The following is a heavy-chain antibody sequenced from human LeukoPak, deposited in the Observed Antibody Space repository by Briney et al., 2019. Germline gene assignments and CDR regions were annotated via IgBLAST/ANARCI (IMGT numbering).Heavy chain of an antibody. D-gene: IGHD2-15*01. J-gene: IGHJ4*02. V-gene: IGHV1-18*04. CDR2: ISAYNGNT. CDR3: ARGYCSGGSCYSFINLY. Sequence: GASVKVSCKASGYTFTGYYMHWVRQAPGQGLEWMGWISAYNGNTNYAQKLQGSVTMTTDTSTSTAYMELRSLRSDDTAVYYCARGYCSGGSCYSFINLYWGQGTLVTVSS. CDR1: GYTFTGYY.